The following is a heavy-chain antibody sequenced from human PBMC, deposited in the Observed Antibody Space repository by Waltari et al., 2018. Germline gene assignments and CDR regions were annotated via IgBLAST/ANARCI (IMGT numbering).Heavy chain of an antibody. J-gene: IGHJ4*02. CDR2: IYYSGLT. Sequence: QVQLQESGPGLVKPSETLSLTCTVSGGSISSYYWSWIRQPPGKGLEWIGYIYYSGLTNHNPSLKRRVTISVDTSKNQFSLKLSSVTAADTAVYYCARGGIAVAGTGTDYWGQGTLVTVSS. D-gene: IGHD6-19*01. V-gene: IGHV4-59*01. CDR1: GGSISSYY. CDR3: ARGGIAVAGTGTDY.